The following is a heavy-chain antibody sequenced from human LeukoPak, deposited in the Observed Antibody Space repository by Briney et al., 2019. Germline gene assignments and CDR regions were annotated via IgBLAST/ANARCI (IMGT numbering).Heavy chain of an antibody. V-gene: IGHV3-21*06. CDR1: ASIFSSHT. Sequence: GGSLRLSCAAPASIFSSHTMNWVRQAPGKGLEWVSSISRGSSDINYADSVKGRFTMSRDNAKNSLYLQMNSLRAEDTAVYYCARQTPSLDPWGQGTLVTVSS. CDR3: ARQTPSLDP. CDR2: ISRGSSDI. J-gene: IGHJ5*02.